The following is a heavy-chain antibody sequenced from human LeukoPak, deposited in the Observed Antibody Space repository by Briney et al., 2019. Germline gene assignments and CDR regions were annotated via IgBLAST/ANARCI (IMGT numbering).Heavy chain of an antibody. CDR2: IYHTGST. CDR3: AREDSGYDYSPFYY. V-gene: IGHV4-59*13. CDR1: GDSISNYY. D-gene: IGHD5-12*01. J-gene: IGHJ4*02. Sequence: SETLSLTCTVSGDSISNYYWSWIRQPPGKGLEWIGYIYHTGSTSYNPSLKSRVIMSVETSQNQFSLKVRSATAADTAVYYCAREDSGYDYSPFYYWGQGILVTVSS.